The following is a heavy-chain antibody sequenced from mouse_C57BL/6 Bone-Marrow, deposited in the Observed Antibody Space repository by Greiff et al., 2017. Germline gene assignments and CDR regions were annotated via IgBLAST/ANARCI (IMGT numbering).Heavy chain of an antibody. CDR2: INYDGSST. CDR3: ARGRLRRGLYWYFDV. D-gene: IGHD2-4*01. Sequence: EVHLVESEGGLVQPGSSMKLSCTASGFTFSDYYMAWVRQVPEKGLEWVANINYDGSSTYYLDSLKSRFIISRDNAKNILYLQMSSLKSEDTATYYCARGRLRRGLYWYFDVWGTGTTVTVSS. V-gene: IGHV5-16*01. J-gene: IGHJ1*03. CDR1: GFTFSDYY.